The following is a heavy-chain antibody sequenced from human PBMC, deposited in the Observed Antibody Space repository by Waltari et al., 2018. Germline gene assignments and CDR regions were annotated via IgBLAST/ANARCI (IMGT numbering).Heavy chain of an antibody. CDR1: GGSFSNSY. D-gene: IGHD2-15*01. Sequence: QVQLQQWGAGLLKPSETLSLTCAVSGGSFSNSYWSGIRQPPGKGLEWIGEINHSGSTNYNPSLRGRVTISVVTSKNQFSLKLSSVTAADTAVYYCARVGGFTRYYYFGMDVWGQGTTVTVSS. J-gene: IGHJ6*02. CDR3: ARVGGFTRYYYFGMDV. CDR2: INHSGST. V-gene: IGHV4-34*01.